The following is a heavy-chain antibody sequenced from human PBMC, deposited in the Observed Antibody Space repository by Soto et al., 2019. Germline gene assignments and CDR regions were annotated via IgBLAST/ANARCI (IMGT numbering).Heavy chain of an antibody. CDR2: IYPGDSDT. Sequence: PGESLKISCKGSGYSFTSYWIGWVRQMPGKGLEWMGIIYPGDSDTRYSPSFQGQVTISADKSISTAYLQWSSLKASDTAMYYCAGSVFCSSTSCYEGYYGMDVWGQGTTVTVPS. CDR1: GYSFTSYW. J-gene: IGHJ6*02. CDR3: AGSVFCSSTSCYEGYYGMDV. V-gene: IGHV5-51*01. D-gene: IGHD2-2*01.